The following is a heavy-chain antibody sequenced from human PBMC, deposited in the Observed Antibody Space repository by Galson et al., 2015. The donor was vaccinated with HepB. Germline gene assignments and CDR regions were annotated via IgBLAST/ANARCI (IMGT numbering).Heavy chain of an antibody. J-gene: IGHJ6*02. Sequence: SLRLSCAPSGLTFVSYGMNWVRQAPGKGPEWVAYISSGGTRYYADSVKGRFIISRDNARNSLFLHMNRLRAEDTAVYYCARNPASYDYFSMDVWGQGTTVIVSS. V-gene: IGHV3-48*01. CDR3: ARNPASYDYFSMDV. CDR2: ISSGGTR. CDR1: GLTFVSYG.